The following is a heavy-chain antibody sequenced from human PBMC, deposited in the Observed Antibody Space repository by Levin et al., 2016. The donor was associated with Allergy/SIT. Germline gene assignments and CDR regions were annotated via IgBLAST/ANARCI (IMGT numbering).Heavy chain of an antibody. Sequence: WIRQPPGKGLEWVSYISSSGSTIYYADSVKGRFTISRDNAKNSLYLQMNSLRAEDTAVYYCARALNLYDSSGYYFFGWYFDLWGRGTLVTVSS. J-gene: IGHJ2*01. D-gene: IGHD3-22*01. CDR3: ARALNLYDSSGYYFFGWYFDL. V-gene: IGHV3-48*03. CDR2: ISSSGSTI.